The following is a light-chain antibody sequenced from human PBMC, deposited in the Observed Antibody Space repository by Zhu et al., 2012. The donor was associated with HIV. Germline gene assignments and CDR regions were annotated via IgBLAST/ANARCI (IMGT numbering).Light chain of an antibody. CDR2: DAS. Sequence: DIQMTQSPSSLSASVGDRVTITCRASQGISSYLAWYQHKPGKAPKLLIYDASTLQSGVPSTFSGSGSGTEFTLTISSLQPEDFAIYYCQQLYTYPLFTFGPGTKVEYQT. CDR3: QQLYTYPLFT. J-gene: IGKJ3*01. CDR1: QGISSY. V-gene: IGKV1-9*01.